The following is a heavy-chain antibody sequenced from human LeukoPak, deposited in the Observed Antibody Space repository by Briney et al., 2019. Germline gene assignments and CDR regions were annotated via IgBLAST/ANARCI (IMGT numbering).Heavy chain of an antibody. CDR3: ATDRMWYSSGWYYFDY. Sequence: ASVKVSCKVSGYTLTELSMHWVRQAPGKGLEWMGGFDPEDGVTIYAQKFQGSVTMTEDTSTDTAYMELSSLRSEDTAVYYCATDRMWYSSGWYYFDYWGQGTLVTVSS. V-gene: IGHV1-24*01. CDR1: GYTLTELS. CDR2: FDPEDGVT. J-gene: IGHJ4*02. D-gene: IGHD6-13*01.